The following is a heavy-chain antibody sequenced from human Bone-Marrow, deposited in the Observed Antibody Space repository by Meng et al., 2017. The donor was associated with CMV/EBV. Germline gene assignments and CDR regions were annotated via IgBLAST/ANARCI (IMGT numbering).Heavy chain of an antibody. Sequence: SVKVSCKASGGTFSSYAISWVRQAPGQGLEWMGGIIPILGIANYAQKFQGRVTITADKSTSTAYMELSSLRSEDTAVYYCARVGHPKLLWFGGLRSPYYFDYWGQGTLVTGSS. CDR3: ARVGHPKLLWFGGLRSPYYFDY. CDR1: GGTFSSYA. V-gene: IGHV1-69*10. CDR2: IIPILGIA. D-gene: IGHD3-10*01. J-gene: IGHJ4*02.